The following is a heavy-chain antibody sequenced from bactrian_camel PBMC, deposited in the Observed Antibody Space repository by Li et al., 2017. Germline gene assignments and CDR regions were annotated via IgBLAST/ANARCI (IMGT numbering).Heavy chain of an antibody. CDR1: GFTFSSYA. Sequence: VQLVESGGGLVQPGGSLRLSRAASGFTFSSYAMSWVRQGVGKGLEWVSTINSGTGTTYYADSVKGRFAIAQDNAKNTVYLQMNSVKPEDTAVYYCAAESPVVAIYYWGQGTQVTVS. D-gene: IGHD6*01. J-gene: IGHJ4*01. CDR2: INSGTGTT. V-gene: IGHV3S40*01. CDR3: AAESPVVAIYY.